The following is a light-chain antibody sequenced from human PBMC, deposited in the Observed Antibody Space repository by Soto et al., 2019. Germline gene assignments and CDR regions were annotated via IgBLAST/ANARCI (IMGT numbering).Light chain of an antibody. Sequence: IQMTQSPSSLSASVGDRVTITCRASQGISSALAWYQHKVGHSPKLLIYDASGLERGVPTRFSGSGSGTDFTLTISSLQPEDFATYYCQQFKNYPIAIGQGTRLEIK. CDR3: QQFKNYPIA. CDR1: QGISSA. V-gene: IGKV1D-13*01. J-gene: IGKJ5*01. CDR2: DAS.